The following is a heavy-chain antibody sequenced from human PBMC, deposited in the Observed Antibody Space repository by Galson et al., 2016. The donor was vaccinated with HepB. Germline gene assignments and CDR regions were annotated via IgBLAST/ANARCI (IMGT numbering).Heavy chain of an antibody. D-gene: IGHD5-18*01. CDR2: IYYSGST. V-gene: IGHV4-39*07. J-gene: IGHJ3*02. CDR3: ARGGPNDGNSFGSRAFDI. CDR1: GGSISSSSYY. Sequence: SETLSLTCTVSGGSISSSSYYWGWIRQPPGKGLEWIGSIYYSGSTYYNPSLKSRVTISADTSKNQFSLHLSSVTAADTAVYYCARGGPNDGNSFGSRAFDIWGQGTMVTVSS.